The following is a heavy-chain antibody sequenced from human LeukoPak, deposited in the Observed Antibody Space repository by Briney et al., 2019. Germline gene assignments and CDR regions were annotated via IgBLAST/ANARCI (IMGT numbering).Heavy chain of an antibody. D-gene: IGHD6-19*01. CDR1: GFTFSSYG. J-gene: IGHJ6*02. Sequence: GRSLRLSYAASGFTFSSYGMHWVRQAPGKGLEWVAVISYDGSNKYYADSVKGRFTISRDNSKNTLYLQMNSLRAEDTAVYYCAKDRGSGWEGIYYYYYGMDVWGQGTTVTVSS. CDR2: ISYDGSNK. CDR3: AKDRGSGWEGIYYYYYGMDV. V-gene: IGHV3-30*18.